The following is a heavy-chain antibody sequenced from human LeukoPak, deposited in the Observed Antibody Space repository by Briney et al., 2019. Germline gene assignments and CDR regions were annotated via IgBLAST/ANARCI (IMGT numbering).Heavy chain of an antibody. D-gene: IGHD6-6*01. CDR1: GFTFSSYA. J-gene: IGHJ6*02. Sequence: GGSLRLSCAASGFTFSSYAMHWVRQAPGKGLEWVAVISYDGSNKYYADSVKGRFTISRDNSKNTLYLQMNSLRAEDTAVYYCATDSSSSRYYYCYGMDVWGQGTTVTVSS. CDR3: ATDSSSSRYYYCYGMDV. CDR2: ISYDGSNK. V-gene: IGHV3-30-3*01.